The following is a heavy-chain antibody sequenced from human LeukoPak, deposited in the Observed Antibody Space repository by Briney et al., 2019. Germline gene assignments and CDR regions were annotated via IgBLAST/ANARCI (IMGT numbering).Heavy chain of an antibody. CDR2: IYHSGST. Sequence: SETLSLTCTVSGGSIRSSSYYWGWIRQPPGKGLEWIGSIYHSGSTYYNPSLKSRVTISVDTSKNQFSLTLSSVTAADTAVYYCARQGGGGSYAESAFDIWGQGTMVTVSS. CDR3: ARQGGGGSYAESAFDI. J-gene: IGHJ3*02. CDR1: GGSIRSSSYY. V-gene: IGHV4-39*01. D-gene: IGHD1-26*01.